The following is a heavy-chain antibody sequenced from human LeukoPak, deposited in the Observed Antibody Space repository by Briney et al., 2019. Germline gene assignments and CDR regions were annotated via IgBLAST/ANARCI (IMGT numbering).Heavy chain of an antibody. Sequence: GGSLRLSCAGSGFTVSSNYMSWVRQAPGKGLEWVSVIYSGGSTYYADSVKGRFTISRDSSKNTLYLQMNSLRAEDTAVYYCARGRGSGWPFDYWGQGILVTVSS. D-gene: IGHD6-19*01. J-gene: IGHJ4*02. CDR3: ARGRGSGWPFDY. V-gene: IGHV3-66*01. CDR1: GFTVSSNY. CDR2: IYSGGST.